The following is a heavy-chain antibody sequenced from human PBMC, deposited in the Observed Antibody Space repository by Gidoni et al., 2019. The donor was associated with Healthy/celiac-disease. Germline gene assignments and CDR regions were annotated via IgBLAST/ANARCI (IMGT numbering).Heavy chain of an antibody. CDR1: VFTVSSNY. CDR2: IYSGGST. D-gene: IGHD1-7*01. V-gene: IGHV3-66*04. CDR3: ARLGDLNWNSRPFDY. J-gene: IGHJ4*02. Sequence: EVQLVESGGGLVQPGGSLRLSCAASVFTVSSNYMSWVRQAPGKGLEWVSVIYSGGSTYYADSVKGRFTISRDNSKNTLYLQMNSLRAEDTAVYYCARLGDLNWNSRPFDYWGQGTLVTVSS.